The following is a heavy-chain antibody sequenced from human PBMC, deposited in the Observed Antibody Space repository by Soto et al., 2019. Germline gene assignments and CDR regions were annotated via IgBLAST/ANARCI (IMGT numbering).Heavy chain of an antibody. Sequence: QVQLVQSEAEVRKPGASVKVSCKPAGYTFNTYYLHWLRQAPGQALEWMGVIHPSGGGTTYAQKFLGRVTVTRDTSTTTVFMELSSLRSDDTAVYYCARGGHIAVVTASFDNWGQGTLVTVSS. CDR2: IHPSGGGT. CDR3: ARGGHIAVVTASFDN. D-gene: IGHD2-21*02. V-gene: IGHV1-46*02. CDR1: GYTFNTYY. J-gene: IGHJ4*02.